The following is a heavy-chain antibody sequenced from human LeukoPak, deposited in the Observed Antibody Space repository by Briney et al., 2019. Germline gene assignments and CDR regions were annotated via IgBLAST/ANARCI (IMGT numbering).Heavy chain of an antibody. Sequence: GGSLRLSCAASGFTFSRNWMSWVRQAPGKGLEWVSVIGSGSVDKHYADTVRGRFDISRDNSKNRLFLQMNSLRVEDSGVYYCAKRVPLTALDSWGQGTLVTVSS. CDR1: GFTFSRNW. CDR3: AKRVPLTALDS. D-gene: IGHD3-3*01. CDR2: IGSGSVDK. V-gene: IGHV3-23*01. J-gene: IGHJ5*01.